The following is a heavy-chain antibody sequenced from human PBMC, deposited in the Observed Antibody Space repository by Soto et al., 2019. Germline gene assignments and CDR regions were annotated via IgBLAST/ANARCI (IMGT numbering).Heavy chain of an antibody. CDR1: GYTFNTYG. CDR2: ISAYDGKT. D-gene: IGHD3-3*01. Sequence: ASVKVSCKTSGYTFNTYGINWVRQAPGQGLELMGWISAYDGKTTYAEKFQGRVTMTTDTSTSTAYMELRSLRSDDTAIYYCARDPHEFWTSYWFDPWGQGTPVTVS. J-gene: IGHJ5*02. V-gene: IGHV1-18*01. CDR3: ARDPHEFWTSYWFDP.